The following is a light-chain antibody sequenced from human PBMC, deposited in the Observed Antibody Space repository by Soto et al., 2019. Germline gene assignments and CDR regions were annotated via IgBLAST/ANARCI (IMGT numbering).Light chain of an antibody. CDR3: QQYGRSPTT. CDR2: NSF. J-gene: IGKJ1*01. CDR1: QSFGNNY. V-gene: IGKV3-20*01. Sequence: EIVLTQSPGTLSLAPGERATLSWMASQSFGNNYLAWYQHKPGQAPRLLIYNSFIRPSGIPDRFSGSGSGTDFTLTIDRLESEDFAVYFCQQYGRSPTTFGLGTKVDIK.